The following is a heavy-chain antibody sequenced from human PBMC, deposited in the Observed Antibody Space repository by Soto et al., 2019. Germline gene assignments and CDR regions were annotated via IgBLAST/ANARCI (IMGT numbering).Heavy chain of an antibody. CDR2: MNPNSGNT. CDR1: GYTFTSYD. J-gene: IGHJ6*03. D-gene: IGHD3-10*01. V-gene: IGHV1-8*01. Sequence: ASVKVSCKASGYTFTSYDINWVRQATGQGLEWMGWMNPNSGNTGYAQKFQGRVTMTRNTSISTAYMELSSLRSEDTAVYYCARARYYGSGSYTRYYYMDVWGKGTTVTVSS. CDR3: ARARYYGSGSYTRYYYMDV.